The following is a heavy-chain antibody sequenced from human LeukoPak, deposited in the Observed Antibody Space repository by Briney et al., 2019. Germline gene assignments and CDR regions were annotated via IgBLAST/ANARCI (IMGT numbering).Heavy chain of an antibody. CDR3: ARDGDYSSSGGFGDY. D-gene: IGHD6-13*01. CDR2: ISSSGSTI. V-gene: IGHV3-48*03. Sequence: GGSLRLSCAASGFTFSSYEMNWVRQAPGKGLEWVSYISSSGSTIYYADSVKGRFTISRDNAKNSLYLQMNSLRAEDTAVYYSARDGDYSSSGGFGDYWGQGTLVTVSS. CDR1: GFTFSSYE. J-gene: IGHJ4*02.